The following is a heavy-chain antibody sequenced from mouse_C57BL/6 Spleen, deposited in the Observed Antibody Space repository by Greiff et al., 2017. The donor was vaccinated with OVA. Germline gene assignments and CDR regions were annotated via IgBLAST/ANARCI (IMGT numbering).Heavy chain of an antibody. CDR1: GFTFSSYA. D-gene: IGHD1-1*01. CDR2: ISDGGSYT. CDR3: ARSYGSSYVGAMDY. V-gene: IGHV5-4*01. J-gene: IGHJ4*01. Sequence: EVQRVESGGGLVKPGGSLKLSCAASGFTFSSYAMSWVRQTPEKRLEWVATISDGGSYTYYPDNVKGRFTIYRDNAKNNLYLQMSHLKSEDTAMYYCARSYGSSYVGAMDYWGQGTSVTVSS.